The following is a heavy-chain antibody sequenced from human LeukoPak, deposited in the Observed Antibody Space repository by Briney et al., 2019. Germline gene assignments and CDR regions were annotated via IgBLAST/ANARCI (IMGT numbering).Heavy chain of an antibody. Sequence: SVKVSCKASEGTYSSYATSWVRQAPGQGLEWMGGIIPIFGTANYAQKFQGRVTITADASTSTAYMELSSLRSEDTAVYYCARVGRWLQFSRSAFDIWGQGTMVTVSS. CDR3: ARVGRWLQFSRSAFDI. CDR2: IIPIFGTA. J-gene: IGHJ3*02. D-gene: IGHD5-24*01. V-gene: IGHV1-69*13. CDR1: EGTYSSYA.